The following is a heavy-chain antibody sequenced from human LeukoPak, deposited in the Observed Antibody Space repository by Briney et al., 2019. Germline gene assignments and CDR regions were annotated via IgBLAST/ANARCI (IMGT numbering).Heavy chain of an antibody. D-gene: IGHD1-14*01. J-gene: IGHJ4*02. V-gene: IGHV3-23*01. CDR2: ISASGGRT. Sequence: GGSLRLSCAASGFTFGTYAMSWVRQAPGKGLEWVSAISASGGRTYYADSVKGRFTISRDSSKNTVSLQMNSLRAEDTALYYCAREVWPGNTGWHLFDYWGQGTLVTDSS. CDR1: GFTFGTYA. CDR3: AREVWPGNTGWHLFDY.